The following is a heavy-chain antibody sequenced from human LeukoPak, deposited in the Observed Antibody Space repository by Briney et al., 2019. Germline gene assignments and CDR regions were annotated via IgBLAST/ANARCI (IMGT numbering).Heavy chain of an antibody. CDR1: GFTVSSNY. CDR3: AREVFYYYYGMAV. V-gene: IGHV3-66*01. CDR2: IYSGGGT. J-gene: IGHJ6*02. Sequence: GGSLRLSCAASGFTVSSNYMNWVRQAPGRGLEWGSVIYSGGGTYYADSVKGRFTISGANSRNALYVQMSSRRAEDTAVYYCAREVFYYYYGMAVWGQATTATVSS.